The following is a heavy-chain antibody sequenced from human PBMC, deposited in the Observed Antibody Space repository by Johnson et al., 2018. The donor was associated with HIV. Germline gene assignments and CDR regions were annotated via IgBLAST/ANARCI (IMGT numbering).Heavy chain of an antibody. CDR3: ARDSTPWGGDYVDYAFDI. Sequence: VQLVESGGGLVKPGGSLRLSCTTSGFTFSAYYMSWIRQAPGKGLECVSYISSSGSTMSYADSMKGRFTISRDNAKNSLYLQMNSLRAEDTALYYCARDSTPWGGDYVDYAFDIWGQGTMVTISS. CDR1: GFTFSAYY. J-gene: IGHJ3*02. V-gene: IGHV3-11*04. D-gene: IGHD4-17*01. CDR2: ISSSGSTM.